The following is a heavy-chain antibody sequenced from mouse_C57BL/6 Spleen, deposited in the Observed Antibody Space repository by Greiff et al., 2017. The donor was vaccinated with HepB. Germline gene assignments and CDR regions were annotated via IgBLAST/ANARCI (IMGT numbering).Heavy chain of an antibody. CDR1: GYAFSSSW. D-gene: IGHD2-5*01. Sequence: VQLQESGPELVKPGASVKISCKASGYAFSSSWMNWVKQRPGKGLEWIGRIYPGDGDTNYNGKFKGKATLTADKSSSTAYMQLSSLTSEDSAVYFCARGRGDYYSSFDYWGQGTTLTVSS. CDR2: IYPGDGDT. J-gene: IGHJ2*01. CDR3: ARGRGDYYSSFDY. V-gene: IGHV1-82*01.